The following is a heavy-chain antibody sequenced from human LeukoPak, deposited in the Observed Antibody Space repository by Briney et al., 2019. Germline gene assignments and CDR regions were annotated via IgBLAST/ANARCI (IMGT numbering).Heavy chain of an antibody. V-gene: IGHV4-39*07. CDR3: ARDLDYGDYILPFDY. D-gene: IGHD4-17*01. J-gene: IGHJ4*02. CDR1: GGSISSSSYY. CDR2: IYYSGST. Sequence: SETLSLTCTVSGGSISSSSYYWGWIRQPPGKGLEWIGSIYYSGSTYYNPSLKSRVTISVDTSKSQFSLKLSSVTAADTAVYYCARDLDYGDYILPFDYWGQGTLVTVSS.